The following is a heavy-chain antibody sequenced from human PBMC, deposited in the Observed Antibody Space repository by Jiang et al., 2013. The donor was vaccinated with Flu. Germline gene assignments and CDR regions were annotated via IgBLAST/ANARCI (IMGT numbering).Heavy chain of an antibody. Sequence: SGAEVKKPGSSVKVSCKASGGTFNNYAISWVRQAPGQGLEWMGGIIPFFGTGNYAQKFQGRVIITADGSKSTAYMELSSLTSEDTAVYYCARADYFDRSTPLGPFDIWGQGTVITVS. D-gene: IGHD3-9*01. J-gene: IGHJ3*02. CDR3: ARADYFDRSTPLGPFDI. V-gene: IGHV1-69*01. CDR1: GGTFNNYA. CDR2: IIPFFGTG.